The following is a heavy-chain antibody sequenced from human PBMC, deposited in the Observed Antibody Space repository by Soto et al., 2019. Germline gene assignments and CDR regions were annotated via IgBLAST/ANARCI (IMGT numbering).Heavy chain of an antibody. J-gene: IGHJ4*02. D-gene: IGHD5-18*01. CDR1: GGSVTSDEDY. Sequence: SATLSLTCTVSGGSVTSDEDYWTWIRQSPGKGLEWIGYISNSGSTGYNPSLKTRLSMSVDRSKNQFTLRLTSVTAADTAVYFCATESGSTYGYYDHWGQGTQVTVSS. V-gene: IGHV4-30-4*01. CDR3: ATESGSTYGYYDH. CDR2: ISNSGST.